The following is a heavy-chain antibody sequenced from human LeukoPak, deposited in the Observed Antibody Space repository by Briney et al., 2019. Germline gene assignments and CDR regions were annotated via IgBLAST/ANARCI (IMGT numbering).Heavy chain of an antibody. V-gene: IGHV1-69*05. CDR1: GGTFSSYA. Sequence: SVKVSCXASGGTFSSYAISWVRQARGQGLEWMARIIPIFGTANYAQKFQGRVTTTTDESTSTAYMELSSLRSEDTAVYYCARGRGLGITMPVDAFDIWGQGTMVTVSS. D-gene: IGHD3-10*01. J-gene: IGHJ3*02. CDR2: IIPIFGTA. CDR3: ARGRGLGITMPVDAFDI.